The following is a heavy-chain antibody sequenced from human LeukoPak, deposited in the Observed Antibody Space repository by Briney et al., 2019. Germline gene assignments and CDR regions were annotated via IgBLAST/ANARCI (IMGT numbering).Heavy chain of an antibody. D-gene: IGHD6-13*01. V-gene: IGHV3-9*01. Sequence: GGSLRLSCAASGFTFDDYVMHWVRQAPGKGLEWVSGISWNSGSIGYADSVKGRFTISRDNAKNSLYLQMNSLRAEDTALYYCAKGLYSSSWYYFDYWGQGTLVTVSS. CDR2: ISWNSGSI. J-gene: IGHJ4*02. CDR1: GFTFDDYV. CDR3: AKGLYSSSWYYFDY.